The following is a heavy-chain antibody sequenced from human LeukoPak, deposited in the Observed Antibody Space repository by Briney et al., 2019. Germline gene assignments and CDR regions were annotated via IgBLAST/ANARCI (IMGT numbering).Heavy chain of an antibody. V-gene: IGHV3-48*01. CDR2: ISSSSSTI. CDR1: GFTFSSYS. J-gene: IGHJ6*02. CDR3: ARDRSYYGSGSYGMDV. Sequence: GGSLRLSRAASGFTFSSYSMNWVRQAPGKGLEWVSYISSSSSTIYYADSVKGRFTISRDNSKSTLYLQMNSLRAEDTAVYYCARDRSYYGSGSYGMDVWGQGTTVTVSS. D-gene: IGHD3-10*01.